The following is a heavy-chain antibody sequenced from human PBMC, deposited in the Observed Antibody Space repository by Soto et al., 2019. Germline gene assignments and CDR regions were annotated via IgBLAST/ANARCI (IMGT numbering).Heavy chain of an antibody. CDR1: AYSISSGYY. CDR3: ARVTVGATSFDY. CDR2: IDHSGST. J-gene: IGHJ4*02. D-gene: IGHD1-26*01. Sequence: PSETLSLTCAVPAYSISSGYYWGWIRQPPGKGLEWIGTIDHSGSTYYNPSLKSRVTISLDTSKNQFSLKLSSVTAADTAVYYCARVTVGATSFDYWGQGTLVTVSS. V-gene: IGHV4-38-2*01.